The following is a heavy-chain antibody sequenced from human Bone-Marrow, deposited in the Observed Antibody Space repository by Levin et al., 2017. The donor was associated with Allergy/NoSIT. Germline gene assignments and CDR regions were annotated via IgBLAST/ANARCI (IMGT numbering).Heavy chain of an antibody. Sequence: GGSLRLSCAVSGFTFSSYAMHWVRQAPGKGLEWVAGLSFDGSSKDYADSVRGRFTISRDNSKNTLYLQMNGLRTEETAVYYCARTFDMLTMYFDHWGQGALVTVSS. CDR2: LSFDGSSK. D-gene: IGHD3-9*01. CDR3: ARTFDMLTMYFDH. J-gene: IGHJ4*02. V-gene: IGHV3-30-3*01. CDR1: GFTFSSYA.